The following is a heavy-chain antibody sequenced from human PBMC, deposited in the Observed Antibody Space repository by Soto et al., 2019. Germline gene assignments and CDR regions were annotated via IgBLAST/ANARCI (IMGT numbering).Heavy chain of an antibody. D-gene: IGHD6-19*01. CDR2: IIPIFGTA. CDR3: ARDVGGGSGWYNDY. V-gene: IGHV1-69*06. Sequence: SVKVSCKASGGTFSSYAISWVRQAPGQGLEWMGGIIPIFGTANYAQKFQGRVTITADKSTSTAYMELSSLRSEDTAVYYCARDVGGGSGWYNDYWGQGTLVTVSS. CDR1: GGTFSSYA. J-gene: IGHJ4*02.